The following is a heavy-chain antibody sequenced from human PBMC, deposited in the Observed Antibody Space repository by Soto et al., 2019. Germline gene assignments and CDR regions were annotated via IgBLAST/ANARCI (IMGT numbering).Heavy chain of an antibody. CDR2: VYHSWST. D-gene: IGHD3-10*01. CDR1: GGSISSDY. CDR3: ARFGTSPNGNWFDP. V-gene: IGHV4-59*01. Sequence: QVQLQESGPGLVKPSEILSLTCTVSGGSISSDYWNWIRQPPGKGLEWIAYVYHSWSTKYNPSLKSRVTISVDTSKNQLSLKLSSVTAADTAVYYCARFGTSPNGNWFDPWGQGTLVTVSS. J-gene: IGHJ5*02.